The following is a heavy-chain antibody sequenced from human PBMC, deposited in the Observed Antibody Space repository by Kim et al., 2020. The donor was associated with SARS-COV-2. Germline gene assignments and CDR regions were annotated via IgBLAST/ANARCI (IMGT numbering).Heavy chain of an antibody. D-gene: IGHD6-13*01. CDR2: ISSSGSYT. Sequence: GGSLRLSCAASGIDFSYYYMSWIRQAPGKGLEWVSYISSSGSYTKYADSLKGRFTISRDNAENSLYLEMDSLRPEDTAVYYCVRVAGGASSWYYFDSWGQGTLVTVSS. CDR1: GIDFSYYY. V-gene: IGHV3-11*05. J-gene: IGHJ4*02. CDR3: VRVAGGASSWYYFDS.